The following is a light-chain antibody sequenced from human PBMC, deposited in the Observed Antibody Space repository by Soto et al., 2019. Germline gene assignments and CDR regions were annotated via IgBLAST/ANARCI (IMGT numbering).Light chain of an antibody. V-gene: IGKV1-6*01. J-gene: IGKJ1*01. CDR1: QSSSTE. CDR2: AAS. Sequence: ATEMTQSPSSLSASVGDRVTIACRASQSSSTELGWYQQKAGQAPKLLIYAASTLQSGVPPRFSGSGSGTDFTLTISSLQPEDFATYYCLQDNDYPRTFGQGTKVEMK. CDR3: LQDNDYPRT.